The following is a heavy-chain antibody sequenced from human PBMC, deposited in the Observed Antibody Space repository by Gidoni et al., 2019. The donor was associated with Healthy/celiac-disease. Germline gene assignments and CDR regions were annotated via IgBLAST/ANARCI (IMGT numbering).Heavy chain of an antibody. Sequence: EVQLVESGGGVVRPGGSLRLSCAASGFTFDDYGMSWVRQAPGKGLEWVSGINWNGGSTGYADSVKGRFTISRDNAKNSLYLQMNSLRAEDTALYYCARAGDNYGDYEYYYYYMDVWGKGTTVTVSS. D-gene: IGHD4-17*01. CDR2: INWNGGST. V-gene: IGHV3-20*04. J-gene: IGHJ6*03. CDR1: GFTFDDYG. CDR3: ARAGDNYGDYEYYYYYMDV.